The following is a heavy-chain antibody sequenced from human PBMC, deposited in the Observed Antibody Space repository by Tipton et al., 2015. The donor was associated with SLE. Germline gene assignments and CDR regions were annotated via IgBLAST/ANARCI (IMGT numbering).Heavy chain of an antibody. CDR3: ARGYCSSSSCFRAEYFHR. J-gene: IGHJ1*01. CDR2: FYYSGST. CDR1: GGSITIGYY. Sequence: LRLSCTVSGGSITIGYYWSWIRQHPGKGLEWIGYFYYSGSTYYNPSLTSRLTISVDTSENQFSLKLSSVTAADTAVYYCARGYCSSSSCFRAEYFHRWGQGTLVTVSS. D-gene: IGHD2-2*01. V-gene: IGHV4-31*03.